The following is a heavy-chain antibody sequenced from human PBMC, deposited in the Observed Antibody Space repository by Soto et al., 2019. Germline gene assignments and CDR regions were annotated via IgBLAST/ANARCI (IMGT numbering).Heavy chain of an antibody. D-gene: IGHD3-22*01. CDR1: GFPFSTAW. V-gene: IGHV3-15*07. J-gene: IGHJ4*02. CDR3: TTEFDYYDSSGYYYATDY. CDR2: IKSKTDGGTT. Sequence: GGSLRLSCAASGFPFSTAWMNWVRQAPGKGLEWVGRIKSKTDGGTTDYAAPVKGRFTISRDDSKDTLYLQMNSLKTEDTAVYYCTTEFDYYDSSGYYYATDYWGQGALVTVSS.